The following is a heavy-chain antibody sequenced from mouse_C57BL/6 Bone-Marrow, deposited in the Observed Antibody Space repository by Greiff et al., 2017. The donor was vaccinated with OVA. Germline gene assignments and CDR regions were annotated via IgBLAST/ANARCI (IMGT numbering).Heavy chain of an antibody. V-gene: IGHV2-2*01. D-gene: IGHD1-1*01. Sequence: VQLQQSGPGLVQPSQSLSITCTVSGFSLTSYGVHWVRHSPGKGLEWLGVIWSGGSTDYNAAFISRLSISKDNSKSQVFFKMNSLQADDTAIYYCARCSSYWYFDVWGTGTTVTVSS. CDR3: ARCSSYWYFDV. CDR1: GFSLTSYG. CDR2: IWSGGST. J-gene: IGHJ1*03.